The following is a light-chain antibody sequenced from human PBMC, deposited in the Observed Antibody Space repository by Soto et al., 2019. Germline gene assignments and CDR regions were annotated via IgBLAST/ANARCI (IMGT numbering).Light chain of an antibody. J-gene: IGKJ3*01. Sequence: IVGARCAATLTVSPAERAALAGRASHSLYINLAWSQQKPGQAPRPLIHGASTRATRIPARFSGSGSGTEFTLTLSSMQSEDFAVSSCQQYNNWPSVTFGHGTKVDIK. V-gene: IGKV3-15*01. CDR3: QQYNNWPSVT. CDR1: HSLYIN. CDR2: GAS.